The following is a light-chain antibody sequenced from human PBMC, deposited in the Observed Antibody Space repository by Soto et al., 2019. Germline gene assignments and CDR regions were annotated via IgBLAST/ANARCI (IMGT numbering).Light chain of an antibody. CDR3: MQATHWPRT. CDR2: KVS. CDR1: QSLVHSDGNTY. J-gene: IGKJ1*01. Sequence: DVVLTQSPLSLPVTLGQPASISCRSSQSLVHSDGNTYLNWFHQRPGQSPRRLMYKVSNRDSGVPDRFSGSVSGTDFTLEISRVEAEDVGFYYCMQATHWPRTFGQGTKVEF. V-gene: IGKV2-30*02.